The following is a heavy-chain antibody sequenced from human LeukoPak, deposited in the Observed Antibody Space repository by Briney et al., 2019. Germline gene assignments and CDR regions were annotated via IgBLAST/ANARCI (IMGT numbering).Heavy chain of an antibody. CDR2: ISGSSGII. D-gene: IGHD7-27*01. Sequence: PGGSLRLSCAASGFTINTYTMNWVRQAPGKGLEWVSYISGSSGIIDYADSVRGRFTISRDNAKNSLYLQMNSLRAEDTAVYYCARGPPNWGYDYWGPGTLVTASS. CDR1: GFTINTYT. V-gene: IGHV3-48*01. CDR3: ARGPPNWGYDY. J-gene: IGHJ4*02.